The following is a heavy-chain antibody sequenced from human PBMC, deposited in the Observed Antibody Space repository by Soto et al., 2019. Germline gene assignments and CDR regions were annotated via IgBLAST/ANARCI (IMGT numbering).Heavy chain of an antibody. CDR3: ARATRPRRTDY. J-gene: IGHJ4*02. CDR1: GGCISSGGYY. V-gene: IGHV4-31*03. CDR2: IYYSGST. Sequence: QVQLQESGPGLVKPSQTLSLTCTVSGGCISSGGYYWSWIRQHPGKGLEWIGYIYYSGSTYYNPSLKSRVTVSVDTSKNQFSLKLSSVTAADTSVYYCARATRPRRTDYWGQGILVTVSS.